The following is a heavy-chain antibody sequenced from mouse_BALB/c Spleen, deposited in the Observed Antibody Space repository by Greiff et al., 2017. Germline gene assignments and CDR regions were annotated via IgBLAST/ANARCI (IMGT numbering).Heavy chain of an antibody. CDR1: GYSITSDYA. V-gene: IGHV3-2*02. Sequence: DVKLQESGPGLVKPSQSLSLTCTVTGYSITSDYAWNWIRQFPGNKLEWMGYISYSGSTSYNPSLKSRISITRDTSKNQFFLQLNSVTTEDTATYYCARSHYYGSSYPYAMDYWGQGTSVTVSS. D-gene: IGHD1-1*01. CDR3: ARSHYYGSSYPYAMDY. CDR2: ISYSGST. J-gene: IGHJ4*01.